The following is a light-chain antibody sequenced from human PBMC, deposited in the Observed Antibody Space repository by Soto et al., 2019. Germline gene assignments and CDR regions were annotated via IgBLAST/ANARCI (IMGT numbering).Light chain of an antibody. CDR2: APS. J-gene: IGKJ1*01. CDR1: ESLSPHS. CDR3: QQFQSSLRT. Sequence: MVLTQSPGTLSLSPGETATLSCRASESLSPHSIAWYQQKPGQAPRLLIYAPSGRATGIPARISGSGSGTALTLTISGLETADFAMYDCQQFQSSLRTFGQGAKV. V-gene: IGKV3-20*01.